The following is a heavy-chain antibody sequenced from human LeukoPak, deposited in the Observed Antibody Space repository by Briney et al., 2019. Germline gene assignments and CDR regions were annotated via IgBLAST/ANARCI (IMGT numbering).Heavy chain of an antibody. Sequence: GGSLRLSCAASGFSFRNYWMGWVRQAPGKGLEWVANTKPDGSAEHYADSVRGRFSTSRDNANNLLYLQMNSLRAEDTAVYYCARDGGLHTNFDYWGQGTLVTVSS. D-gene: IGHD2-15*01. CDR2: TKPDGSAE. CDR3: ARDGGLHTNFDY. J-gene: IGHJ4*02. V-gene: IGHV3-7*01. CDR1: GFSFRNYW.